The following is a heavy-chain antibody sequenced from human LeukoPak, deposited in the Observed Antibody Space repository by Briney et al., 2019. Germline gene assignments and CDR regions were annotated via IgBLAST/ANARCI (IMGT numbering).Heavy chain of an antibody. J-gene: IGHJ4*02. Sequence: ASVPASCKGSGYTFIDYYMHWVRQAPGQAPGQGLEWMGWIHPNSGGTNYAQKFQGRVTMTRDTSISTAYMELSRLSSDDTAVYYCARLAVGNDAWGQRPVVTVSS. CDR3: ARLAVGNDA. V-gene: IGHV1-2*02. CDR1: GYTFIDYY. D-gene: IGHD3-16*01. CDR2: IHPNSGGT.